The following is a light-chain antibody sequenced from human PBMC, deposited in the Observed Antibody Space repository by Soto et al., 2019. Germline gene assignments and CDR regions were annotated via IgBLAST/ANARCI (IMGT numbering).Light chain of an antibody. CDR3: QQYKRSWT. J-gene: IGKJ1*01. CDR1: QSVDTW. Sequence: DIQMTQSPSTLSASVGDRVTITCRASQSVDTWLAWYQQKPGKAPKVLISKVSNFESGVPSRFSGSGYGTEFTLTISSLQPDDFATYYCQQYKRSWTFGQGTKVDIK. V-gene: IGKV1-5*03. CDR2: KVS.